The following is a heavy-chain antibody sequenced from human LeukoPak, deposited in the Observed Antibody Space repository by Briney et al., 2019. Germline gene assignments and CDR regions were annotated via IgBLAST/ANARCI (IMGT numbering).Heavy chain of an antibody. J-gene: IGHJ3*02. Sequence: SETLSLTCAVYGGSFSGYYWSWIRQPPGKGLEWIGEINHSGSTNYNPSLKSRVTISVDTSKNQFSLKLSSVTAADTAVYYCARAPYYYGSGSYSAFDIWGQGTMVTVSS. CDR3: ARAPYYYGSGSYSAFDI. CDR2: INHSGST. CDR1: GGSFSGYY. D-gene: IGHD3-10*01. V-gene: IGHV4-34*01.